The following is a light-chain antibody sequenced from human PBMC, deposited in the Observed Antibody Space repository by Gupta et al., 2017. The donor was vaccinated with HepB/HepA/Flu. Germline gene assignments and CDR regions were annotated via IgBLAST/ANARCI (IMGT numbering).Light chain of an antibody. Sequence: DIQITQSPSTLSASVGDRVTITCRASQSISSWLAWYQQKPGKAPKVLIYTASRVESGVPSRFSGSGFGTEFTLTISSRQPEDFANYYCQHQSSSPWPFGQGTKVEIK. CDR3: QHQSSSPWP. V-gene: IGKV1-5*03. CDR2: TAS. CDR1: QSISSW. J-gene: IGKJ1*01.